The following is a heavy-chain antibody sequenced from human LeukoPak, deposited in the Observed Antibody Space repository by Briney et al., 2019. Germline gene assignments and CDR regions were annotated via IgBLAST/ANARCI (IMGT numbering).Heavy chain of an antibody. J-gene: IGHJ4*02. D-gene: IGHD2-2*01. Sequence: GASVKVSCKASGYTFTSYGISWVRQAPGQGLEWMGGIIPIFGTANYAQKFQGRVTITADESTSTAYMELSSLRSEDTAVYYCARGDVVVPAAADYWGQGTLVTVSS. V-gene: IGHV1-69*13. CDR1: GYTFTSYG. CDR2: IIPIFGTA. CDR3: ARGDVVVPAAADY.